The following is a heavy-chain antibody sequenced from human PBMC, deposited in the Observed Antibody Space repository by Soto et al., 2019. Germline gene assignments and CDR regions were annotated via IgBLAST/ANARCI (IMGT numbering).Heavy chain of an antibody. D-gene: IGHD3-3*01. CDR1: GGSISSSSYY. CDR3: ARHRLRRILGVASYNWFDP. CDR2: TYYSGNT. V-gene: IGHV4-39*01. Sequence: SETLSLTCTVSGGSISSSSYYWGWIRQPPGKGLEWIGSTYYSGNTYSNPSLKSRLTISVDTSKNHFSLELSSVTAADTAIYYCARHRLRRILGVASYNWFDPWGQGTLVTVSS. J-gene: IGHJ5*02.